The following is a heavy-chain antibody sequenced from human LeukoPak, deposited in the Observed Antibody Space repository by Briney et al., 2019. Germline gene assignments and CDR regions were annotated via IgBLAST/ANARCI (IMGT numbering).Heavy chain of an antibody. CDR1: GYAFSDYY. D-gene: IGHD6-13*01. Sequence: ASVKVSCKASGYAFSDYYMHWVRQPPGQGLEWMGWINPSSGGTNYEEKIQGKVTMTRDPSISTAYMELSRLRSDDTAVYYCARGYPLSTTAAGTYFQHWGQGTLVTVSS. CDR2: INPSSGGT. V-gene: IGHV1-2*02. J-gene: IGHJ1*01. CDR3: ARGYPLSTTAAGTYFQH.